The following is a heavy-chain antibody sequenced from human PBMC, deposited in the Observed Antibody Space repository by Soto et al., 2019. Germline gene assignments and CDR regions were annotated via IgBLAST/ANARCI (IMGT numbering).Heavy chain of an antibody. CDR3: ARAINFNFWSDSQSGYYFDY. D-gene: IGHD3-3*01. CDR2: MSYSGTT. Sequence: SETLSLTCTVSGGSVSSGGYYWSWIRQPPGKGLEWIAYMSYSGTTNYNPSLESRVTISVDTSKNQFSLKLSSVTAAGTAVYYCARAINFNFWSDSQSGYYFDYWGQGTLVTVSS. CDR1: GGSVSSGGYY. J-gene: IGHJ4*02. V-gene: IGHV4-61*08.